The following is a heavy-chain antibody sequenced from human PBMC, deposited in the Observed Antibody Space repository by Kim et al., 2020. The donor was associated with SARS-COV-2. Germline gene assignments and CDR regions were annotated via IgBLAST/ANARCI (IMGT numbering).Heavy chain of an antibody. Sequence: SETLSLTCTVSGGSISSYYWSWIRQPPGKGLEWIGYIYYSGSTNYNPSLKSRVTISVDTSKNQFSLKLSSVTAADTAVYYCARADYGDYVAFDYWGQGT. V-gene: IGHV4-59*01. CDR1: GGSISSYY. J-gene: IGHJ4*02. CDR2: IYYSGST. D-gene: IGHD4-17*01. CDR3: ARADYGDYVAFDY.